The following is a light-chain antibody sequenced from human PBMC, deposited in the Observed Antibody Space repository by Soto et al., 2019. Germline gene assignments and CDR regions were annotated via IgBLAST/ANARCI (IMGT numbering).Light chain of an antibody. CDR2: IDH. J-gene: IGLJ7*01. CDR3: AIWDDDLSAAV. V-gene: IGLV1-44*01. CDR1: SSNIEGNT. Sequence: QSVLTQPPSLSGTPGQSVTISCSGSSSNIEGNTVHWYQHLPGTAPKLLICIDHNRPSGIPDRFARSKSGTSASRAISGLQAEDEADYYCAIWDDDLSAAVFGGGTQLTVL.